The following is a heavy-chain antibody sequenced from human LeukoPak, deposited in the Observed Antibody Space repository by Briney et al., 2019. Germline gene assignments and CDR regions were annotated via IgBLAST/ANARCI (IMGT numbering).Heavy chain of an antibody. V-gene: IGHV3-15*01. D-gene: IGHD1-20*01. Sequence: GGSLRLSCAASGFTFSSAWMSWVRQAPGEGLEWVGRIKSKTDGGTTDYAAPVKGRFTISRDDSKNTLYLKMNSLKTEDTDVYYCTTVNWNDVWDDYWGQGTLVTVSS. CDR2: IKSKTDGGTT. CDR1: GFTFSSAW. J-gene: IGHJ4*02. CDR3: TTVNWNDVWDDY.